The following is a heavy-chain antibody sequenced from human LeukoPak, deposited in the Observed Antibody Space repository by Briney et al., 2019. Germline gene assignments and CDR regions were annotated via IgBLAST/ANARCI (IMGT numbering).Heavy chain of an antibody. J-gene: IGHJ4*02. CDR3: ENSPIAARPGYFDY. D-gene: IGHD6-6*01. V-gene: IGHV1-69*05. CDR2: ILPIFGTA. CDR1: GRTFSSYA. Sequence: SVKLSCNASGRTFSSYAISWVRQAPGQGLEWMGGILPIFGTANYAQKFQGRVTITTDESTSTAYMELGSLRSEDTAVYYCENSPIAARPGYFDYWGQGTLVTVSS.